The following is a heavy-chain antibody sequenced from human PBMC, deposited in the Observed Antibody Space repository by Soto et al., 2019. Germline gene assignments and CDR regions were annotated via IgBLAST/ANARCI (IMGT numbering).Heavy chain of an antibody. Sequence: GGSLRLSCAASGFTFSDYWIHWVRQAPGEGLVWVSRISGDGSVRNYADSVKGRFTISRDNAKNTVYLQMNSLRAEDTAEYYCERDPGLNWFDPWGQGSLVTVSS. J-gene: IGHJ5*02. CDR1: GFTFSDYW. CDR3: ERDPGLNWFDP. V-gene: IGHV3-74*01. CDR2: ISGDGSVR.